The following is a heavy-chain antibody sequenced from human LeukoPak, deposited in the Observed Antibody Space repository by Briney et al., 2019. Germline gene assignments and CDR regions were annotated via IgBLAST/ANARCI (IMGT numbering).Heavy chain of an antibody. D-gene: IGHD1-1*01. CDR1: GGSISSYY. CDR3: ARAASTTTLDY. Sequence: PSETLSLTCTVSGGSISSYYWSWIRQPPGKGLEWIGYIYYSGSTNYNPSLKSRVTISVDRSKNQFSLKLSSVTAADTAVYYCARAASTTTLDYWGQGTLVTVSS. V-gene: IGHV4-59*12. CDR2: IYYSGST. J-gene: IGHJ4*02.